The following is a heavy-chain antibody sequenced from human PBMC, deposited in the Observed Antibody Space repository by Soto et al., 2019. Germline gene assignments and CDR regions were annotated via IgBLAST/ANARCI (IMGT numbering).Heavy chain of an antibody. V-gene: IGHV4-30-4*01. J-gene: IGHJ4*02. Sequence: PSETLSLTCTVSGGSISSGDYYWSWIRQPPGKGLEWIGYIYYSGSTYYNPSLKSRVTISVDTSKNQFSLKPSSVTAADTAVYYCARGNPSGYYYGGIQSYFDYWGQGTLVTVSS. CDR3: ARGNPSGYYYGGIQSYFDY. CDR1: GGSISSGDYY. D-gene: IGHD3-22*01. CDR2: IYYSGST.